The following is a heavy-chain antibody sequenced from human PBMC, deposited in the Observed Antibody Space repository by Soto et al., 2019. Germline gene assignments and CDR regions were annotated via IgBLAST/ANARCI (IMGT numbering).Heavy chain of an antibody. J-gene: IGHJ6*02. Sequence: ASVKVSCKASGYTFSSYGISWVRQAPGQGLEWMGWISAHSGNTNYEQKFQGRVTMTTDTSTSTAYMELRSLRSDDTAVYYCARDGYVITAVPLPYGLDVWVQGTKVTVS. CDR2: ISAHSGNT. D-gene: IGHD2-2*01. V-gene: IGHV1-18*04. CDR1: GYTFSSYG. CDR3: ARDGYVITAVPLPYGLDV.